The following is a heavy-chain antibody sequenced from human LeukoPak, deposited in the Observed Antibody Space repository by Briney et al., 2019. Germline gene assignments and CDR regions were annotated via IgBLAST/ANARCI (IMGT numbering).Heavy chain of an antibody. CDR2: ISWNSGSI. CDR3: AKDGGAAPASAFDI. V-gene: IGHV3-9*01. D-gene: IGHD1-26*01. CDR1: GFTFDDYA. Sequence: PGRSLRLSCAASGFTFDDYAMHWVRQAPGKGLEWVSEISWNSGSIGYADSVKGRFTISRDNAKNTLYLQMNSLRAEDTALYYCAKDGGAAPASAFDIWGQGTMVTVSS. J-gene: IGHJ3*02.